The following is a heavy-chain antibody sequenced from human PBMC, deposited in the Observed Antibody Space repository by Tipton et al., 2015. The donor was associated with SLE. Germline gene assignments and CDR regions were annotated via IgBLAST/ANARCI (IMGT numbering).Heavy chain of an antibody. CDR2: ISPSSSTI. D-gene: IGHD6-13*01. CDR1: GFTFSSYA. CDR3: ARGAAGGHFDY. Sequence: GSLRLSCAASGFTFSSYAMSWVRQAPGKGLEWVSYISPSSSTIYYADSVKGRFTISRDNSKNTLYLQMNSLRAEDTGVYYCARGAAGGHFDYWGQGTLVTVSS. J-gene: IGHJ4*02. V-gene: IGHV3-48*01.